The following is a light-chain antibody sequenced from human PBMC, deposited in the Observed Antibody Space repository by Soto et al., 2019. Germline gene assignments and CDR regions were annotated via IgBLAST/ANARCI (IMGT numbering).Light chain of an antibody. V-gene: IGLV3-1*01. J-gene: IGLJ2*01. CDR2: QDI. CDR1: KLETKF. CDR3: QAWDSSTVV. Sequence: SYELTQPPSVSVSPGQTASITCSGDKLETKFACWYQQKPGQSPVLVIYQDIKRPSGIPERFSGSNSGNTATLTISGTQAMDEADYYCQAWDSSTVVFGGGTKLTVL.